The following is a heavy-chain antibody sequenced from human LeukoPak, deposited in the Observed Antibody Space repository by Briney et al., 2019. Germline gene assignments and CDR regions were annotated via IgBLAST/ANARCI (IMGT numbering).Heavy chain of an antibody. CDR3: ARVIRGSSPHGYYLDY. V-gene: IGHV4-59*11. CDR1: GGSISSHY. CDR2: IYYSGST. D-gene: IGHD6-6*01. J-gene: IGHJ4*02. Sequence: PSETLSLTGTVSGGSISSHYWSWIRQPPGKGLEWIGYIYYSGSTNYNPSLKSRVTISVDTSKNQFSLKLSSVTAADTAVYYCARVIRGSSPHGYYLDYWGQGTLVTVSS.